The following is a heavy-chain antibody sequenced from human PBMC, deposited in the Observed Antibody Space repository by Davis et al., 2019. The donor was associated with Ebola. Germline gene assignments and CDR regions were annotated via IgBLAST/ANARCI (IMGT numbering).Heavy chain of an antibody. CDR1: GDSINSYY. J-gene: IGHJ4*02. D-gene: IGHD7-27*01. CDR3: ARRRTSAGDGYFDY. Sequence: SETLSLTCTVSGDSINSYYWTWIRQPAGKGLEWIGRIYTSGSTNYNPSLKSRVTISLDTSKNQFSLKLSSVTAADTAVYYCARRRTSAGDGYFDYWGQGTLVTVSS. V-gene: IGHV4-4*07. CDR2: IYTSGST.